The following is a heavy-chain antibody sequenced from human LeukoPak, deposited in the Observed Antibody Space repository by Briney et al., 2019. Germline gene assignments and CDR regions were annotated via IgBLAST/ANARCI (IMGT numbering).Heavy chain of an antibody. Sequence: ASVKVSCKASGYTFTGYYMHWVRQAPGQGLEWMGWINPNSGGTNYAQKFQGGVTMTRDTSISTAYMELSRLRSDDTAVYYCARTYYYDSSGYYVGAFDIWGQGTMVTVSS. CDR3: ARTYYYDSSGYYVGAFDI. D-gene: IGHD3-22*01. CDR1: GYTFTGYY. V-gene: IGHV1-2*02. CDR2: INPNSGGT. J-gene: IGHJ3*02.